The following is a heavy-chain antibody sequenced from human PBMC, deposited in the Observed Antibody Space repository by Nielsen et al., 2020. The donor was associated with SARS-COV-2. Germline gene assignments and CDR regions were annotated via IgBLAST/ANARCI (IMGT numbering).Heavy chain of an antibody. Sequence: GESLKISCAASGFTFSSYSMNWVRQAPGKGLEWVSSISSSSSYIYYADSVKGRFTISRDNAKNSLYLQMNSLRAEDTAVYYCARGGGRLETVINGDYGGQGTLVTVSS. CDR1: GFTFSSYS. CDR2: ISSSSSYI. CDR3: ARGGGRLETVINGDY. D-gene: IGHD4-23*01. V-gene: IGHV3-21*01. J-gene: IGHJ4*02.